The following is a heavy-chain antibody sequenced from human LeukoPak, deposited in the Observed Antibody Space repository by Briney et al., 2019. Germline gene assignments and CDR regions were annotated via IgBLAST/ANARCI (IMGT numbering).Heavy chain of an antibody. Sequence: GGSLRLSCGVSGITVSGNYMSWVRQAPGKGLEWVSDIYSGGSTYYADSVKGRFTISRDNSKSTIYLEMNSLRAEDTAVYYCARDSVRSGIRSGSFDYWGQGTLVTVSS. V-gene: IGHV3-66*01. CDR1: GITVSGNY. D-gene: IGHD3-10*01. J-gene: IGHJ4*02. CDR2: IYSGGST. CDR3: ARDSVRSGIRSGSFDY.